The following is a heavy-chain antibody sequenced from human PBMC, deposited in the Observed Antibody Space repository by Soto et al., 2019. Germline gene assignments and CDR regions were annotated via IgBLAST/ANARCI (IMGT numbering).Heavy chain of an antibody. J-gene: IGHJ3*02. Sequence: GASVKVSCKASGYTFTSYGISWVRQAPGQGLEWMGWISAYNGNTNYAQKLQGRVTMTTDTSTSTAYMELRSLRSDDTAVYYCARSVYYDSSGYYYVVNAFDIWGQGTMVT. CDR1: GYTFTSYG. V-gene: IGHV1-18*04. CDR3: ARSVYYDSSGYYYVVNAFDI. CDR2: ISAYNGNT. D-gene: IGHD3-22*01.